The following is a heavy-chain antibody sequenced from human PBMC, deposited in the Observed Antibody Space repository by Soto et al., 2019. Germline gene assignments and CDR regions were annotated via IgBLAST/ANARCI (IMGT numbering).Heavy chain of an antibody. D-gene: IGHD6-13*01. CDR2: ISGGGSTT. CDR3: ARDQAAGGTISRYFQD. Sequence: EVQLLESGGGLVQPEGSLRLSCEASGFTFSSYAMSWVRQAPGKGLEWVSGISGGGSTTYYADSGKGRFTISRANSKNTLYLQVNSLRAEDTAVYYCARDQAAGGTISRYFQDWGQGTLVTVSS. CDR1: GFTFSSYA. V-gene: IGHV3-23*01. J-gene: IGHJ1*01.